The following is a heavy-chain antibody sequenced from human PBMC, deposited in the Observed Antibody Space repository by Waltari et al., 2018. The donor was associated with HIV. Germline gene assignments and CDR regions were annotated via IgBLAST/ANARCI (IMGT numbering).Heavy chain of an antibody. CDR3: ARGGGRYSSSWGTY. CDR1: GFTFSDYY. D-gene: IGHD6-13*01. V-gene: IGHV3-21*01. Sequence: EVQLVESGGGLVKPGGSLRLSCAASGFTFSDYYMNWVRHAPGKGLDWVSSMSTSSRYIYYSDSVKGRFTSSRDNAKNSLYLQMNSLRAEDTAVYYCARGGGRYSSSWGTYWGQGTLVTVSS. J-gene: IGHJ4*02. CDR2: MSTSSRYI.